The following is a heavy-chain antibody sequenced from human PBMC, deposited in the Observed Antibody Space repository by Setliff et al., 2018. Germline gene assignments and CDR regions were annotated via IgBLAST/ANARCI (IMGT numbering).Heavy chain of an antibody. D-gene: IGHD2-2*01. CDR2: ISAYNGNT. V-gene: IGHV1-18*01. J-gene: IGHJ3*01. Sequence: ASVKVSCKASGYTFTSYGISWVRQAPGQGLEWMGWISAYNGNTNYAQKLQGRVTMTIDTSTSTIYMELRSLRSDDTAVYFCARFGGSCSSSSCYASDLWGQGTRVTVSS. CDR1: GYTFTSYG. CDR3: ARFGGSCSSSSCYASDL.